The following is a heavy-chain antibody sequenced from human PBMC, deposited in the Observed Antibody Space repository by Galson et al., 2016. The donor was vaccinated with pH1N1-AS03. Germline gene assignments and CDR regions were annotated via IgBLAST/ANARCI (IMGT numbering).Heavy chain of an antibody. CDR2: ISWNSGTI. V-gene: IGHV3-9*01. CDR1: GFTFDDYA. Sequence: SLRLSCAGSGFTFDDYAMHWVRQAPGKGLEWVSGISWNSGTIGYTDSVWGRSTIPRANAKNSLYLQMNSLRAEDTALYYCAKSPGYCSAGSCSDQGYFDYWGQGTLATVSS. J-gene: IGHJ4*02. CDR3: AKSPGYCSAGSCSDQGYFDY. D-gene: IGHD2-15*01.